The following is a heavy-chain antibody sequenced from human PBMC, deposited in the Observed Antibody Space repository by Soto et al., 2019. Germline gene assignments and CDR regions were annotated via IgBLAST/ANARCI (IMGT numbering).Heavy chain of an antibody. CDR3: ARGSVLTMVRGVISWSPEIDFDY. J-gene: IGHJ4*02. D-gene: IGHD3-10*01. CDR2: IYYSGST. Sequence: QVQLQESGPGLVKPSETLSLTCTVSGGSISSYYWSWIRQPPGKGLEWIGYIYYSGSTNYNPSLKSRVTISVDTSKNQFSLKLSSVTAADTAVYYCARGSVLTMVRGVISWSPEIDFDYWGQGTLVTVSS. CDR1: GGSISSYY. V-gene: IGHV4-59*01.